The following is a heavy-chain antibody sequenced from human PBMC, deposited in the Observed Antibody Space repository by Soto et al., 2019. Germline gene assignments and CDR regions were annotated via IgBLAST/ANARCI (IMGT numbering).Heavy chain of an antibody. CDR1: GFIFSNYE. Sequence: EVQLVESGGGLVQPGGSLRLSCAASGFIFSNYEMNWVRQSQGKGLQWVSFISPTGNKIYYGESVKGRFTISRDNAKNSVFLQMNSLTAEDTAVYFCARSFPRFTDPDSWGQGPLVTVAS. V-gene: IGHV3-48*03. D-gene: IGHD3-3*02. CDR2: ISPTGNKI. J-gene: IGHJ5*01. CDR3: ARSFPRFTDPDS.